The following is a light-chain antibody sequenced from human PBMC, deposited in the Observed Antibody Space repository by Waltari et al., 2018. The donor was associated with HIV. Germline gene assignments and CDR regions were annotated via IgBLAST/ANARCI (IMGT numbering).Light chain of an antibody. CDR3: SSYTSSSTLYV. J-gene: IGLJ1*01. Sequence: QSALTQPASVSGSPGQSITISCTGTSSDVGGYNYVSWYQQHPGKAPKLMIYDHSNRPAGVYNCLSGSKCGNTASLTISGLQAEDEADYYCSSYTSSSTLYVFVTGTKVTVL. CDR1: SSDVGGYNY. V-gene: IGLV2-14*01. CDR2: DHS.